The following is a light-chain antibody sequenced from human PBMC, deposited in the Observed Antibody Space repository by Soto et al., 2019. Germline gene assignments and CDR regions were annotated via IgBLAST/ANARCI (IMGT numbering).Light chain of an antibody. CDR3: LKSNIAPCT. V-gene: IGKV1-27*01. Sequence: DIQMTQSPSSLSASVGDRVAITCRASQCISNYLAWYQQKPGKVPKLLIYAAFTFQSGVPSRFSGSRSVIYFPLIVSILQPKDLATYFCLKSNIAPCTVGPGTKVYMK. CDR1: QCISNY. J-gene: IGKJ3*01. CDR2: AAF.